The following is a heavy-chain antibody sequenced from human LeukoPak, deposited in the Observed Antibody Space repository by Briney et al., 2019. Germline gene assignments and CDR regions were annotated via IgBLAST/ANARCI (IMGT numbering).Heavy chain of an antibody. D-gene: IGHD3-22*01. CDR1: GGSISSGGYY. Sequence: PSETLSLTCTVSGGSISSGGYYWSWIRQHPGTGLEWIGYIYYSGSTYYNPSLKSRVTISVDTSKNQFSLKLSSVTAADTAVYYCARVCRYYYDSSGYSVHNWFDPWGQGTLVTVSS. CDR2: IYYSGST. V-gene: IGHV4-31*03. CDR3: ARVCRYYYDSSGYSVHNWFDP. J-gene: IGHJ5*02.